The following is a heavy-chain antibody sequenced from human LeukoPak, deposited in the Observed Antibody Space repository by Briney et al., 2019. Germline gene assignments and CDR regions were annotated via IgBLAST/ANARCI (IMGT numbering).Heavy chain of an antibody. V-gene: IGHV1-69*04. CDR2: IIPILGIA. J-gene: IGHJ4*02. CDR1: GGTFSSYA. Sequence: SVKVSCKASGGTFSSYAISWVRQAPGQGLEWMGRIIPILGIANYAQKFQGRVTMTRNTSISTAYMELSSLRSEDTAVYYCARVGRRSTSDYWGQGTLVTVSS. CDR3: ARVGRRSTSDY. D-gene: IGHD2/OR15-2a*01.